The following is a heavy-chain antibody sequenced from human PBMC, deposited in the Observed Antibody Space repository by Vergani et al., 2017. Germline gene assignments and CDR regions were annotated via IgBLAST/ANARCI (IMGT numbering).Heavy chain of an antibody. J-gene: IGHJ5*02. D-gene: IGHD1-26*01. Sequence: EVQLVESGGGLVQPGGSQRLSCAASGFSFSDHYMTWIRQAPGKGLEWVSSISAIGVISTYYADSVKGRFTISRDNSKSTIYLQMNSLRAEDTAVYYCAKDSIVGADTWFDPWGQGTLVTVSS. CDR1: GFSFSDHY. V-gene: IGHV3-23*04. CDR2: ISAIGVIST. CDR3: AKDSIVGADTWFDP.